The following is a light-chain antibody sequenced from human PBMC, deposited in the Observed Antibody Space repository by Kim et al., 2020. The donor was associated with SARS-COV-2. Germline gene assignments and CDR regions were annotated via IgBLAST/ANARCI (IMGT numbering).Light chain of an antibody. CDR3: QAWDSSTAV. CDR1: KLGDKY. CDR2: QDS. J-gene: IGLJ1*01. Sequence: VSPGQTASITCSGDKLGDKYACWYQQKPGQSPVVVIYQDSKRPSGIPERFSGSNSGNTATLTISGTQAMDEADYYCQAWDSSTAVFGTGTKVTV. V-gene: IGLV3-1*01.